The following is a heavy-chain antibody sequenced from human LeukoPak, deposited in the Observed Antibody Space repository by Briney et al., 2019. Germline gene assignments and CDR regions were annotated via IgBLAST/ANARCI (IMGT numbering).Heavy chain of an antibody. CDR3: ARENVYSSSPFDY. V-gene: IGHV3-21*01. CDR2: ISSSSNYI. CDR1: GFTFSSYT. J-gene: IGHJ4*02. D-gene: IGHD6-6*01. Sequence: GGSLRLSCAASGFTFSSYTMNWVRQAPGKGLEWVSCISSSSNYINYTDSVKGRFTISRDNAKNSLYLLMNSLRAEDTAVYYCARENVYSSSPFDYWGQGTLVTVSS.